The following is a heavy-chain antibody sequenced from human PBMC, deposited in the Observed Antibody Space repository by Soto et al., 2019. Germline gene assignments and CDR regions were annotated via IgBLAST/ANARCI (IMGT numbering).Heavy chain of an antibody. Sequence: QVQLVQSGAEVKKPGASVKVSCKASGYIFTTYAIHWVRQAPGQRLEWLGWINAGNGTTKYSQRFQGRVTITRDTSASTAYIQLRSLRSEDTAVYYCARRGTVVFPLDWFYPWGQGTLVTVSS. J-gene: IGHJ5*02. D-gene: IGHD3-10*01. CDR3: ARRGTVVFPLDWFYP. CDR2: INAGNGTT. V-gene: IGHV1-3*01. CDR1: GYIFTTYA.